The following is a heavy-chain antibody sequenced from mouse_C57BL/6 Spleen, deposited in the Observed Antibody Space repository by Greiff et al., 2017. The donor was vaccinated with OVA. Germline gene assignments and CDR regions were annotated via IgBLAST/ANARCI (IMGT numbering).Heavy chain of an antibody. V-gene: IGHV1-55*01. D-gene: IGHD2-5*01. Sequence: QVQLQQPGAELVKPGASVKMSCKASGYTFTSYWITWVKQRPGQGLEWIGDIYPGSGSTNYNEKFKSKATLTVDTSSSTAYMQLSSLTSEDSAVYYCARYYSNYGWAMDYWGQGTSVTVSS. CDR2: IYPGSGST. CDR3: ARYYSNYGWAMDY. CDR1: GYTFTSYW. J-gene: IGHJ4*01.